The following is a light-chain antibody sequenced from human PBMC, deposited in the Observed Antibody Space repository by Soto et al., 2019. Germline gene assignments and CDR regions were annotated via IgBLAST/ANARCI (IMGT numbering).Light chain of an antibody. Sequence: IYELSSRFSGLPDRFTGSGSGTDFTLKISCPQSEDFAVYHCQQYNKWPQTFGQGTKVDI. V-gene: IGKV2D-26*01. CDR3: QQYNKWPQT. CDR2: ELS. J-gene: IGKJ1*01.